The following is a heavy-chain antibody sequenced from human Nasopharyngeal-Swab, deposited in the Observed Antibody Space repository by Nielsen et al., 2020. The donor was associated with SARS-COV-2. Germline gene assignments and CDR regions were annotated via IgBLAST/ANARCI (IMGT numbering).Heavy chain of an antibody. CDR2: IYYNGNT. CDR1: GASIAYSTFY. J-gene: IGHJ4*02. Sequence: SETLSPTCTAPGASIAYSTFYWGWIRQPPGKGLVWIGNIYYNGNTYQNPSLKSRLTISVDKSKNQFSLQLSSVTAADTAVYYCVRSSSWYYFDYWAQGTQVTVSS. CDR3: VRSSSWYYFDY. D-gene: IGHD6-13*01. V-gene: IGHV4-39*01.